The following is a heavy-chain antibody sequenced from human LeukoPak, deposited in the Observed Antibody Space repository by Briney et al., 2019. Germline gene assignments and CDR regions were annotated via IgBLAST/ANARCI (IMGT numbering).Heavy chain of an antibody. V-gene: IGHV3-66*01. CDR3: ARKYDFWSGLDY. CDR1: GFTVSSNY. D-gene: IGHD3-3*01. CDR2: IYSGGST. Sequence: GGSLRLSCAASGFTVSSNYMSWVRQAPGKGLEWVSVIYSGGSTYYADSVKGRFTISRDNSKNTLYLQMNSLRAEDTAVYYCARKYDFWSGLDYWGQGTLVTVSS. J-gene: IGHJ4*02.